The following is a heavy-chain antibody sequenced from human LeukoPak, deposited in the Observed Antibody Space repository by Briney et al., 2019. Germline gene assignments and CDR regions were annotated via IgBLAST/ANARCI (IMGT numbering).Heavy chain of an antibody. CDR1: GGSINTRIYY. D-gene: IGHD1-26*01. J-gene: IGHJ4*02. V-gene: IGHV4-39*07. CDR3: NVFGGSYSGYYFDY. Sequence: SETLSLTCTVSGGSINTRIYYWGWIRQPPGKGLEWIGTIYYSGSTYYNPSPKSRVTMSVDTSKNQFSLKLSSVTAADTAVYYCNVFGGSYSGYYFDYWGQGTLVTVSS. CDR2: IYYSGST.